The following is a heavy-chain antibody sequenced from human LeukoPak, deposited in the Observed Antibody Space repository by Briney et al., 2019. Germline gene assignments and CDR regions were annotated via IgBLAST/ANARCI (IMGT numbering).Heavy chain of an antibody. CDR3: ARVKGSYRAQVDY. D-gene: IGHD1-26*01. CDR2: INPNSGGT. J-gene: IGHJ4*02. CDR1: GYTFTSYG. Sequence: ASVKVSCKASGYTFTSYGISWVRQAPGQGLEWMGWINPNSGGTNYAQKFQGRVTMTRDTSISTAYMELSRLRSDDTAVYYCARVKGSYRAQVDYWGQGTLVTVSS. V-gene: IGHV1-2*02.